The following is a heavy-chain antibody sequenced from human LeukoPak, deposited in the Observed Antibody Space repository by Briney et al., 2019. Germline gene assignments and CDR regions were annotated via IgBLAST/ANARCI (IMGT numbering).Heavy chain of an antibody. D-gene: IGHD5-18*01. CDR1: GFTFSSYG. CDR2: IRYDGSNK. V-gene: IGHV3-30*02. CDR3: AKGIADTGPFDY. J-gene: IGHJ4*02. Sequence: GGSLRLSCAASGFTFSSYGMHWVRQAPGKGLEWVAFIRYDGSNKYYADSAKGRFTISRDNSKNTLYLQMNSLRAEDTAVYYCAKGIADTGPFDYWGQGTLVTVSS.